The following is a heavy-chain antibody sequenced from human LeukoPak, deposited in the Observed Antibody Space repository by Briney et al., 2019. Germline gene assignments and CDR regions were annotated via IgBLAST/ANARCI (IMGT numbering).Heavy chain of an antibody. V-gene: IGHV5-51*01. Sequence: GESLKISCKGSGYSFTSYWIGWVRQMPGKGLEWMGIIYPGDSDTRYSPSFQGQVTISADKSISTAYLQWSSLKASDTAMYYCARLATETYYYYGMDVWGQGTTVTASS. CDR3: ARLATETYYYYGMDV. CDR2: IYPGDSDT. CDR1: GYSFTSYW. J-gene: IGHJ6*02. D-gene: IGHD2-15*01.